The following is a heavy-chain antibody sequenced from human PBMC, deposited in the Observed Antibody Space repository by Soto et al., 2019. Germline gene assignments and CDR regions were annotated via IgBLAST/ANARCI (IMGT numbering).Heavy chain of an antibody. J-gene: IGHJ4*02. CDR3: ARDRRNYDFWSGYYPLDY. V-gene: IGHV1-18*01. CDR2: ISAYNGNT. CDR1: GYTFTSYG. Sequence: QVQLVQSGAEVKKPGASVKVSCKASGYTFTSYGISWVRQSPGQGLEWMGWISAYNGNTNYAQKLQGRVTMSTDTSTSTAYLELRSLRCDDTAVYYFARDRRNYDFWSGYYPLDYWGQGTLVTVSS. D-gene: IGHD3-3*01.